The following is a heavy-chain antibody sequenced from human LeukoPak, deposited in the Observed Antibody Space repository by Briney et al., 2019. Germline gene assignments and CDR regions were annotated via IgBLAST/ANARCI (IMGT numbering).Heavy chain of an antibody. CDR3: ARDHPLMVRGGNAFDI. CDR1: GFTFSSYW. V-gene: IGHV3-7*01. J-gene: IGHJ3*02. Sequence: PGGSLRLSCAASGFTFSSYWMSWVRQAPGKGLEWVANIKQDGSEKYYVDSVKGRFTISRDNAKNSLYLQMNSLRAEDTAVYYCARDHPLMVRGGNAFDIWGQGTMVTVSS. CDR2: IKQDGSEK. D-gene: IGHD3-10*01.